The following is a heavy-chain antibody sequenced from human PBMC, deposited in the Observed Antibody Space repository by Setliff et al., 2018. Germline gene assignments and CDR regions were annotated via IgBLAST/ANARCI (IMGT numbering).Heavy chain of an antibody. Sequence: LSLTCTVSGGSISSHYWSWIRQPPGKGLEWIGYIYYSGSTNYNPSLKSRVTISVDTSKNQFSLKLSSVTAADTAVYYCARGGYYYDSSGYLDYWGQGTLVTVSS. V-gene: IGHV4-59*08. D-gene: IGHD3-22*01. J-gene: IGHJ4*02. CDR2: IYYSGST. CDR1: GGSISSHY. CDR3: ARGGYYYDSSGYLDY.